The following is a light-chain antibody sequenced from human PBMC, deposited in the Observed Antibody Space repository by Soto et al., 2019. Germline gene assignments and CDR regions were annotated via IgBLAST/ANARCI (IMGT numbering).Light chain of an antibody. Sequence: EIVMTQSPATLSVSPGDGAILSCRASQSVNSNLAWYQQKPGQAPRLLIYGASTRATGIPARFSGWGSGTEFTLTISSLQSEDFALYYCQQYNTWPPFTFGPGTTVDIK. CDR3: QQYNTWPPFT. CDR2: GAS. J-gene: IGKJ3*01. CDR1: QSVNSN. V-gene: IGKV3-15*01.